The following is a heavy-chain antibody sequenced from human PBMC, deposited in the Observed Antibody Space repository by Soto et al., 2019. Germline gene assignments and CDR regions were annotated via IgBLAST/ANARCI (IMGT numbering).Heavy chain of an antibody. J-gene: IGHJ3*02. CDR1: GYTFTSFG. CDR2: ISAYNGNT. Sequence: QVQLVQSGAEVKKPGASVKVSCKASGYTFTSFGISWVRQAPGQGLEWMGWISAYNGNTNYAENLQGRVTMTTDTSTSTAYMELRSQRSDDTTVFYCARDHRGGTDAFDIWGQGTMVTVSS. D-gene: IGHD2-15*01. CDR3: ARDHRGGTDAFDI. V-gene: IGHV1-18*01.